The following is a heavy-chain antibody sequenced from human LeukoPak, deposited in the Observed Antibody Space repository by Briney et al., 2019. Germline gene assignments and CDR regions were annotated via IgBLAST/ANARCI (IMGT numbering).Heavy chain of an antibody. Sequence: GRSLRLSCAASGFTFSSYAMHWVRQAPGKGLEWVAVISYDGSNKYYADSVKGRFTISRDNSKNTLYLQMNSLRAEDTAVYYCARAYNGVVPAATAIPPDYSGQGTLVTVSS. J-gene: IGHJ4*02. CDR2: ISYDGSNK. CDR1: GFTFSSYA. CDR3: ARAYNGVVPAATAIPPDY. D-gene: IGHD2-2*01. V-gene: IGHV3-30*01.